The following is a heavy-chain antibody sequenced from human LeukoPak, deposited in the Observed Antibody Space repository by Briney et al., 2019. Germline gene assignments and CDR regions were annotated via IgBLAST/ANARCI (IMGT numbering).Heavy chain of an antibody. D-gene: IGHD1-1*01. CDR3: AIRRLYYYGVDV. V-gene: IGHV4-34*01. CDR2: INHSGST. CDR1: GGSFSGYY. Sequence: PSETLSLTCAVYGGSFSGYYWSWIRQPPGKGLEWIGEINHSGSTNYNPSLKSRVTISVDTSKNQFSLKLSSVTAADTAVYYCAIRRLYYYGVDVWGQGTTVTVSS. J-gene: IGHJ6*02.